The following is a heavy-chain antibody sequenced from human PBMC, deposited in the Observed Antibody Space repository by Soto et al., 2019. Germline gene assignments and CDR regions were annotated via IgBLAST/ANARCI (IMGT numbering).Heavy chain of an antibody. CDR2: ISYDGSNK. CDR1: GFTFSSYG. D-gene: IGHD2-15*01. J-gene: IGHJ6*02. CDR3: AKELSGPGRVASGMDV. Sequence: GGSLRLSCAASGFTFSSYGMHWVRQAPGKGLEWVAVISYDGSNKYYADSVKGRFTISRDNSKNTLYLQMNSLRAEDTAVYYCAKELSGPGRVASGMDVWGQGTTVTVSS. V-gene: IGHV3-30*18.